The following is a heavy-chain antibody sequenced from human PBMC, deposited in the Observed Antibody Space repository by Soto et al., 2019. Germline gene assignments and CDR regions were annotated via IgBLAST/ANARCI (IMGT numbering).Heavy chain of an antibody. CDR2: ISGSAGST. D-gene: IGHD2-2*01. Sequence: EVQLLESGGGLVQPGGSLRLSCAASGFTFSSYAMSWVRQAPGKGLEWVSAISGSAGSTYYADSVKGRFTISRDNSKNTLYLQMNSLRAEDTAVYYCAKGRVPAAIEDYYYMDVWGKGTTVTVSS. CDR1: GFTFSSYA. CDR3: AKGRVPAAIEDYYYMDV. J-gene: IGHJ6*03. V-gene: IGHV3-23*01.